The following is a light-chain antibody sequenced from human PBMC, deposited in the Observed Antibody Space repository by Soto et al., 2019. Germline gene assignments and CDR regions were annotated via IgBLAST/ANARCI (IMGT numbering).Light chain of an antibody. CDR1: SSDVGGYNY. J-gene: IGLJ2*01. CDR3: CSYAGSSTFVV. CDR2: DVT. Sequence: QSALTQPRSVSGSPGQSATISCTGTSSDVGGYNYVSWYQQHPGKAPKLMIYDVTKRPSGVPDRFSGSKSGNTASLTISGLQAEDEADYFCCSYAGSSTFVVFGGGTKVTVL. V-gene: IGLV2-11*01.